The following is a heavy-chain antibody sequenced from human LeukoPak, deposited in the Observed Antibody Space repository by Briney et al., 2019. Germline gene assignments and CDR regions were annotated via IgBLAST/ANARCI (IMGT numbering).Heavy chain of an antibody. J-gene: IGHJ6*02. CDR2: MNPNSGNT. CDR1: GYTFTSYD. Sequence: ASVKVSCKASGYTFTSYDINWVRQATGQGLEWMGWMNPNSGNTGYAQKFQGRVTMTRNTSISTDYMELGSLTSEDTAVYYCARFGVVVPAASYGMDVWGQGTTVTVSS. CDR3: ARFGVVVPAASYGMDV. V-gene: IGHV1-8*01. D-gene: IGHD2-2*01.